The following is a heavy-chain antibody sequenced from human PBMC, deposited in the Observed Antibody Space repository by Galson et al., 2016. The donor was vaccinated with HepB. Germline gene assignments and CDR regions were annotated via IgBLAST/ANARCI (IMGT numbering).Heavy chain of an antibody. V-gene: IGHV3-21*01. CDR3: ANDWYGYMAY. Sequence: SLRLSCAASGFTFSSYSMNWVRQAPGKGLEWVSSISSSSSYIYYADSVKGRFTISRDNPKNSLYLQMNSLRAEDTAVYYCANDWYGYMAYWGQGTLVTVSS. CDR2: ISSSSSYI. J-gene: IGHJ4*02. D-gene: IGHD3-9*01. CDR1: GFTFSSYS.